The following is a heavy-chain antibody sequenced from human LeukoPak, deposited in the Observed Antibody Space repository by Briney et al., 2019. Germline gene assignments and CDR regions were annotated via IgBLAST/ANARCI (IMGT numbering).Heavy chain of an antibody. V-gene: IGHV3-23*01. CDR3: AKARGRGVLNYYYYGMDV. Sequence: GGSLRLSCAASGFTFSSYAMSWVRQAPGKGLEWVSAISGSGGSTYYADSVKGRFTISRDNSKNTLYLQMNSLRAEDTAVYYCAKARGRGVLNYYYYGMDVWGQGTTVTVSS. CDR2: ISGSGGST. J-gene: IGHJ6*02. CDR1: GFTFSSYA. D-gene: IGHD3-10*01.